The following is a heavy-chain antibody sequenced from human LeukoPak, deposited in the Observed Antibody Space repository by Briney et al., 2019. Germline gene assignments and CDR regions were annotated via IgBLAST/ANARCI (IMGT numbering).Heavy chain of an antibody. CDR1: GIPFSDYY. V-gene: IGHV3-11*03. J-gene: IGHJ4*02. CDR2: ISSSSSYT. CDR3: AAGTAADF. Sequence: GGSLRLSCVVSGIPFSDYYINWIRQAPGKGLEWISYISSSSSYTDYADSVKGRFTISRDNAKSALYLHLNSLRLEDTAVYYCAAGTAADFWGQGTLVTVSS. D-gene: IGHD6-13*01.